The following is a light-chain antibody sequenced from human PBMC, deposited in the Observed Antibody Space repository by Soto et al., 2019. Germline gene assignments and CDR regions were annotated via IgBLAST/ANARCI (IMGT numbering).Light chain of an antibody. J-gene: IGKJ1*01. CDR1: HGISTY. CDR2: DAS. Sequence: DIQMTQSPSTLSASIGDRVTFTCRASHGISTYLAWYQRIPGKAPKLLMYDASTLERGVPSRFSGSGSGTDFTLTISSLHPDDFATYFCQRYFSSSWTFGQGTTVEIK. V-gene: IGKV1-5*01. CDR3: QRYFSSSWT.